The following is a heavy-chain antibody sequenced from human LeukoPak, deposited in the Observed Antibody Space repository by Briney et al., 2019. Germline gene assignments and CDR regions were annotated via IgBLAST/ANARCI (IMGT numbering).Heavy chain of an antibody. V-gene: IGHV3-23*01. J-gene: IGHJ3*02. D-gene: IGHD3-3*01. CDR1: GFTFSSYA. Sequence: PGGSLRLSCAASGFTFSSYAMSWVRQAPGKGLEWVSAISGSGGSTYYADSVKGRFTISRDNSKNTLYLQMNSLRAEDTAVYYCEKAITIFGVTSDAFDIWGQGTMVTVSS. CDR2: ISGSGGST. CDR3: EKAITIFGVTSDAFDI.